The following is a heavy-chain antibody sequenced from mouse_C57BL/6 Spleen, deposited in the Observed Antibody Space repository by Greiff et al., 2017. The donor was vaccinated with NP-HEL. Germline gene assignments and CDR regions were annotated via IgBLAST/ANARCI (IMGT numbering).Heavy chain of an antibody. J-gene: IGHJ4*01. D-gene: IGHD2-1*01. CDR2: IYPGNSDT. Sequence: EVQLQQSGTVLARPGASVKMSCKTSGYTFTSYWMHWVKQRPGQGLEWIGAIYPGNSDTSYNQKFKGKAKLTAVTSASTAYMELSSLTNEDSAVYYGTRGDYYGNYVFPMDYWGQGTSVTVSS. CDR1: GYTFTSYW. V-gene: IGHV1-5*01. CDR3: TRGDYYGNYVFPMDY.